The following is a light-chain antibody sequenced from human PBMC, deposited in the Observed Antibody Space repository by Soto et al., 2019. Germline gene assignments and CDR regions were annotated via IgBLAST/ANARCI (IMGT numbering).Light chain of an antibody. CDR3: QQYNNWPFT. V-gene: IGKV3D-15*01. CDR1: QSVSSN. Sequence: EIVMTQSPATLSVSPGERATLSCRASQSVSSNLAWYQQKPGQAPRLLIYGASTRATGIPARFSGSGSGTEFTLTISGLQSEDFGVYYCQQYNNWPFTFGPGTKVDIK. CDR2: GAS. J-gene: IGKJ3*01.